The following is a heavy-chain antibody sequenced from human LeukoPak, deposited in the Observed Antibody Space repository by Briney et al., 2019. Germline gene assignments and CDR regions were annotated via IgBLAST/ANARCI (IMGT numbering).Heavy chain of an antibody. V-gene: IGHV3-30*18. CDR2: IAYDGSNK. J-gene: IGHJ4*02. CDR1: GFTFISYG. Sequence: PGGSLRLSCAASGFTFISYGMHWVRQAPGKGLEWVTVIAYDGSNKYYADSVKGRFTISRDNSKNMLYLQMDALRADDTAVYYCAKGPVSGSRSPLDHWGQGTLVTVSS. D-gene: IGHD1-26*01. CDR3: AKGPVSGSRSPLDH.